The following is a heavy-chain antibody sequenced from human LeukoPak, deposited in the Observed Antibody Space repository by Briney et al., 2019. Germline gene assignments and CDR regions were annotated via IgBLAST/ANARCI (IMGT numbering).Heavy chain of an antibody. CDR3: ARGSSGVPGSYCPNYYYYYYMDV. Sequence: SETLSLTCTVSGGSISSYYWSWIRQPAGKGLEWIGRIYTSGSTNYNPSLKSRVTMSVDTSKNQFSLKLSSVTAADTAVYYCARGSSGVPGSYCPNYYYYYYMDVWGKGTTVTISS. CDR1: GGSISSYY. J-gene: IGHJ6*03. CDR2: IYTSGST. D-gene: IGHD3-10*01. V-gene: IGHV4-4*07.